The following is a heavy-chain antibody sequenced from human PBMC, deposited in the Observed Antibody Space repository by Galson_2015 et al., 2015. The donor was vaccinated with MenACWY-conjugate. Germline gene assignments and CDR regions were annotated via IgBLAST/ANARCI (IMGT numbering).Heavy chain of an antibody. CDR2: VSYDGSTK. CDR3: VRAEGWLRSAFDI. J-gene: IGHJ3*02. Sequence: SLRLSCAASGFSFRSYPLYWVRQDPGKGLEWVVVVSYDGSTKYYADSVKGRFTISRDNSNNTVSLQMNSLRPEDTAVYYCVRAEGWLRSAFDIWGQGTMVTVSS. V-gene: IGHV3-30*01. CDR1: GFSFRSYP. D-gene: IGHD5-12*01.